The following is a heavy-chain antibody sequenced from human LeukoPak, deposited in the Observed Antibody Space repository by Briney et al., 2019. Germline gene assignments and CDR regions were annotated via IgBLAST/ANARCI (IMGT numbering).Heavy chain of an antibody. V-gene: IGHV4-39*01. CDR2: IYYSGST. CDR1: GGSISSSSYY. J-gene: IGHJ5*02. D-gene: IGHD2-2*01. Sequence: SETLSLTCTVSGGSISSSSYYWGWIRQPPGKGLEWIGSIYYSGSTYYNPSLTSRVTISVDTSKNQFSLKLSSVTAADTAVYYCARVVVVPAAKYNWFDPWGQGNPATVSS. CDR3: ARVVVVPAAKYNWFDP.